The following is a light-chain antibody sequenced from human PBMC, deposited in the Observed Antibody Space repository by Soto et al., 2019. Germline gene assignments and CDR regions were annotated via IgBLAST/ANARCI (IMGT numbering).Light chain of an antibody. V-gene: IGKV1-5*03. CDR1: QSLSRW. CDR2: KAS. CDR3: QQYNSHSSYT. J-gene: IGKJ2*01. Sequence: DIQMTQSPSTLSASVGDRVTITCRASQSLSRWLAWSQQKPGKAPKLLIYKASSLGSGVPSRFSGSGSGTEFTLTISSLQAEDCAIYYCQQYNSHSSYTFGQGTKLEIK.